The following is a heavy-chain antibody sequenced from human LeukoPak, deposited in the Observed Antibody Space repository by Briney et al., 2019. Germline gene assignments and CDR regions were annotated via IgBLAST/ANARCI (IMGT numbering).Heavy chain of an antibody. D-gene: IGHD6-6*01. V-gene: IGHV4-38-2*02. J-gene: IGHJ4*02. Sequence: PSETLSLTCSVSGYSISSGFYWGWIRQPPGKGLEWIGSIFHSGSTYYNPSLKSRVTISVDKSKNQFSLKLSSVTAADTAVYYCAISRGRGIAARPVDYWGQGTLVTVSS. CDR2: IFHSGST. CDR3: AISRGRGIAARPVDY. CDR1: GYSISSGFY.